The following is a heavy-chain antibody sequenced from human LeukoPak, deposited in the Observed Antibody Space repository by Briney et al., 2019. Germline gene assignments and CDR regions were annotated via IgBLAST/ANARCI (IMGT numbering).Heavy chain of an antibody. J-gene: IGHJ6*03. D-gene: IGHD6-13*01. V-gene: IGHV1-69*05. CDR2: IIPIFGTA. CDR3: AGVISSSWYSHSQAVYYYYYYMDV. Sequence: GASVKVSCKASGGTFSSYAISRVRQAPGQGLEWMGGIIPIFGTANYAQKFQGRVTITTDESTSTAYMELSSLRSEDTAVYYCAGVISSSWYSHSQAVYYYYYYMDVWGKGTTVTVSS. CDR1: GGTFSSYA.